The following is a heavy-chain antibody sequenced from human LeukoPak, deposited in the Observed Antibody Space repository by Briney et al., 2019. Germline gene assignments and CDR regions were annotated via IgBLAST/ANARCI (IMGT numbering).Heavy chain of an antibody. CDR2: ISAYNGNT. CDR1: GHTFTSYG. D-gene: IGHD2-8*01. Sequence: ASVKVSCKASGHTFTSYGISWVRQAPGQGLEWMGWISAYNGNTNYAQKLQGRVTMTTDTSTSTAYMELRSLRSDDTAVYYCARGYCTNGVCYILDYWGQGTLVTVSS. J-gene: IGHJ4*02. V-gene: IGHV1-18*01. CDR3: ARGYCTNGVCYILDY.